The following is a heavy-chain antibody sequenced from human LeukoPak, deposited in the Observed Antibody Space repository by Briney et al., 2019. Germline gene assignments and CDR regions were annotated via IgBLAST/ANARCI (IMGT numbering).Heavy chain of an antibody. V-gene: IGHV1-8*01. CDR3: ARDLVAAALGGFDP. D-gene: IGHD6-13*01. CDR2: MNPNSGNT. CDR1: GYTFTSYD. Sequence: GASVKVSCKASGYTFTSYDINWVRQATGQGLEWMGWMNPNSGNTGYAQKFQGRVTMTRDTSISTAYMELSRLRSDDTAVYYCARDLVAAALGGFDPWGQGTLVTVSS. J-gene: IGHJ5*02.